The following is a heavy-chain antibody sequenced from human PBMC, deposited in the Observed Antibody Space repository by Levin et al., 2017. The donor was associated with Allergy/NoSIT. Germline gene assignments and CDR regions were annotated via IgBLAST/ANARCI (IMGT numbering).Heavy chain of an antibody. CDR2: TYYNSKWIV. CDR3: ARGIGSSSWYAGWFDP. V-gene: IGHV6-1*01. D-gene: IGHD6-13*01. Sequence: SQTLSLTCAISGDSVSNNRAAWNWIRQSPSRGLEWLGRTYYNSKWIVDYSDSVQSRIHIDPDTSKNHFSLHLSSVTAADTAVYYCARGIGSSSWYAGWFDPWGQGTLVTVSS. J-gene: IGHJ5*02. CDR1: GDSVSNNRAA.